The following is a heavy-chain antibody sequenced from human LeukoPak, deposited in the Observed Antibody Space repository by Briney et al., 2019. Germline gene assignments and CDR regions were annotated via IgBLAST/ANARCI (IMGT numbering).Heavy chain of an antibody. CDR3: ARDEVDGSGSYPYYFDY. CDR1: GGSISSYY. Sequence: SETLSLTCTVTGGSISSYYWSWIRQPAGKGLEWIGRIYTSGSTNYNPSLKSRVTMSVDTSKNQFSLKLSSVTAADTAVYYCARDEVDGSGSYPYYFDYWGQGTLVTVSS. CDR2: IYTSGST. J-gene: IGHJ4*02. V-gene: IGHV4-4*07. D-gene: IGHD3-10*01.